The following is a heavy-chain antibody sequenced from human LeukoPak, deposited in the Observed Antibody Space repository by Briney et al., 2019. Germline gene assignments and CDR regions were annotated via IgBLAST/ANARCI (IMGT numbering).Heavy chain of an antibody. D-gene: IGHD3-9*01. CDR3: ATTRLVHDAFDI. J-gene: IGHJ3*02. CDR1: GFTFSNYW. CDR2: INTDGSST. Sequence: GGSLRLSCAASGFTFSNYWMHWVRQAPGKGLVWVSRINTDGSSTTYADSVKGRFTISRDNARNTLYLQMNSLRAEDTAVYYCATTRLVHDAFDIWGQGTMVTVSS. V-gene: IGHV3-74*01.